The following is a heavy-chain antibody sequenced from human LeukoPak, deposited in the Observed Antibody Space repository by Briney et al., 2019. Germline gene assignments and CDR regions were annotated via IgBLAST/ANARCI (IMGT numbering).Heavy chain of an antibody. Sequence: ASVKVSCKASGYTFTGYYMHWVRQAPGQGLEWMGWINPNSGGTNYAQEFQGRVTMTRDTSISTAYMELSRLRSDDTAVYYCAVGGYYYDSSGPPVWGKGTTVTVSS. CDR1: GYTFTGYY. CDR3: AVGGYYYDSSGPPV. D-gene: IGHD3-22*01. J-gene: IGHJ6*04. CDR2: INPNSGGT. V-gene: IGHV1-2*02.